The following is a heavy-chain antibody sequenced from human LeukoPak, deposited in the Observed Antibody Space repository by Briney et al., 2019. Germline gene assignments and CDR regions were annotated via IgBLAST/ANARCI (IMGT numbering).Heavy chain of an antibody. D-gene: IGHD2-15*01. CDR3: ARELVVVVAATFWFDP. CDR2: IYTSGST. J-gene: IGHJ5*02. CDR1: GGSISSGSYY. Sequence: SETLSLTCTVSGGSISSGSYYWSWIRQPAGKGLEWIGRIYTSGSTNYNPSLKSRVTISVDTSKNQFSLKLSSVTAADTAVYYCARELVVVVAATFWFDPWGQGTLVTVSS. V-gene: IGHV4-61*02.